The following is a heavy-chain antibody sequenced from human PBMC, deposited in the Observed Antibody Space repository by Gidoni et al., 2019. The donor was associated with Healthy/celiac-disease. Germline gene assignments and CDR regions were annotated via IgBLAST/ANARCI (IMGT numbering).Heavy chain of an antibody. V-gene: IGHV1-46*01. D-gene: IGHD5-12*01. Sequence: QVQLVQSGAEVKKPGASVKVSCKASGYTFTSYYMHWVRQAPGQGLEWMGIINPSGGSTSYAQKFQGRVTMTRDTSTSTVYMELSSLRSEDTAVYYCASGGVATPNYYYYGMDVWGQGTTVTVSS. CDR1: GYTFTSYY. CDR3: ASGGVATPNYYYYGMDV. CDR2: INPSGGST. J-gene: IGHJ6*02.